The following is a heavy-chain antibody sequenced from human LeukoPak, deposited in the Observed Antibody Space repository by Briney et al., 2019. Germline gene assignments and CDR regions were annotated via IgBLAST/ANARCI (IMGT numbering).Heavy chain of an antibody. Sequence: SETLCLTCTVSGGSISSYYWSWIRQPPGKGLEWIGYIYYSGSTNYNPSLKSRVTISVDTSKNQFSLKLSSVTAADTAVYYCARRWGTAMVPDAFDIWGQGTMVTVSS. CDR2: IYYSGST. V-gene: IGHV4-59*08. J-gene: IGHJ3*02. CDR1: GGSISSYY. CDR3: ARRWGTAMVPDAFDI. D-gene: IGHD5-18*01.